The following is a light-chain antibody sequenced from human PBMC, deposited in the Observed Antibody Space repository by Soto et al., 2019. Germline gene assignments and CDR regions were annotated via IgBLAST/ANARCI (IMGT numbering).Light chain of an antibody. Sequence: EIVLTQSPDTLSLSPGERATLSCRASQSVSSNYLAWYQQKPGQAPRLLIYRASTRATGFPARFSGSGSGTDFTLTISGLQSEDFAVYYCQQYNDWPRTFGQGTKVDIK. V-gene: IGKV3-15*01. CDR2: RAS. CDR3: QQYNDWPRT. J-gene: IGKJ1*01. CDR1: QSVSSN.